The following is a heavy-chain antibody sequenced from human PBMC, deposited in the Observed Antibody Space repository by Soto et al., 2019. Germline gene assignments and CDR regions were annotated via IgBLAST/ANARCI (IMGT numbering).Heavy chain of an antibody. V-gene: IGHV4-31*03. J-gene: IGHJ5*02. CDR2: IYYSGST. CDR3: ARGVRTMIVVARTWFDP. D-gene: IGHD3-22*01. Sequence: QVQLQESGPGLVKPSQTLSLTCTVSGGSISSGGYYWSWIRQHPGKGLEWIGYIYYSGSTCYNPCPKSRLTISVDTTKNQFSLKLSSVTAADTAVYYCARGVRTMIVVARTWFDPWGQGTLVTVSS. CDR1: GGSISSGGYY.